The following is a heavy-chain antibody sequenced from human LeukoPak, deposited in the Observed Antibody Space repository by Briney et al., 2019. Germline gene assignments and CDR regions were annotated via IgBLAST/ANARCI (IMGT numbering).Heavy chain of an antibody. J-gene: IGHJ5*02. CDR2: IYTSGST. CDR3: ARDIPIAVAGRGVGWFDP. Sequence: PSETLSLTWTVSGGSISSYYWSWIRQPAGKGLGWIGRIYTSGSTNYNPSLKSRVTMSVDTSKNQFSLKLSSVTAADTAVYYCARDIPIAVAGRGVGWFDPWGQGTLVTVSS. CDR1: GGSISSYY. D-gene: IGHD6-19*01. V-gene: IGHV4-4*07.